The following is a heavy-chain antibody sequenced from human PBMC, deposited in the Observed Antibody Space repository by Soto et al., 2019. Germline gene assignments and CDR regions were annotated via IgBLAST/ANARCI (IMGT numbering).Heavy chain of an antibody. CDR3: ARVPGP. CDR1: GGSISRGGYS. Sequence: SETLSLTCAVSGGSISRGGYSWILIRQPPGKGLEWIGYIYHSGSTYYNPSLKSRVTISVDRSKNQFSLKLSSVTAADTAVYYCARVPGPWGQGTLVTVSS. J-gene: IGHJ5*02. V-gene: IGHV4-30-2*01. CDR2: IYHSGST.